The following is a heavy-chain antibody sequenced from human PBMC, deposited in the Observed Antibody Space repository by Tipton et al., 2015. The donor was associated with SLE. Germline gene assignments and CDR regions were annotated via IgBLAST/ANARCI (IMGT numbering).Heavy chain of an antibody. CDR1: GGSISSHY. J-gene: IGHJ4*02. D-gene: IGHD6-25*01. V-gene: IGHV4-59*11. CDR2: IYYSGST. CDR3: AKEGRAAGPFDY. Sequence: TLSLTCTVSGGSISSHYWSWIRQPPGKGLEWIGYIYYSGSTNYNPSLKSRVTISVDTSKNQFSLKLTSVTAADTAVYYCAKEGRAAGPFDYWGQGTLVTVSS.